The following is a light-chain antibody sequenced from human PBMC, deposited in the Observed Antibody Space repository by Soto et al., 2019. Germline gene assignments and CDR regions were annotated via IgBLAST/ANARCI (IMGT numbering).Light chain of an antibody. J-gene: IGKJ5*01. CDR1: QSVGTK. V-gene: IGKV3-15*01. CDR2: GAS. Sequence: IVMTQSPVTLSESPGERANLSCRASQSVGTKLAWYQQTPGQAPRLLIYGASNRATGVPARISGSVSGTEFTLTISSLQSEDFAIYYCQQYTTWIPITFGQGTRLEFK. CDR3: QQYTTWIPIT.